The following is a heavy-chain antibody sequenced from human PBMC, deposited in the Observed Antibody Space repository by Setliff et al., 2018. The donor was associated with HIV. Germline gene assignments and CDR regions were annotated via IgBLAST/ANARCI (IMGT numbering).Heavy chain of an antibody. CDR2: VIPSFATA. CDR1: GGTSKNLA. Sequence: GASVKVSCKASGGTSKNLAISWVRQAPGQGLEWMGGVIPSFATANYAQKFQGRITITADELTSTVYMDLNSLKSEDTALYYCAKLLGNGGNSDPFDIWGQGTTVTVSS. CDR3: AKLLGNGGNSDPFDI. D-gene: IGHD2-21*01. J-gene: IGHJ3*02. V-gene: IGHV1-69*13.